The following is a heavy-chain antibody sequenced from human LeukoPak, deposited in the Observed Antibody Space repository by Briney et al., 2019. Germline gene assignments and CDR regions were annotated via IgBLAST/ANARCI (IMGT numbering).Heavy chain of an antibody. J-gene: IGHJ3*02. CDR3: ARVEMVGPTMDAFDI. Sequence: ASVKVSCKASGYSFTGYYIHWVRQAPGQGLEWMGWINPNIGGTNYAQKFQGRVTLTRDTSISTAYMELSRLRSDDTAVYYCARVEMVGPTMDAFDIWGQGTMVTVSS. CDR2: INPNIGGT. D-gene: IGHD1-26*01. CDR1: GYSFTGYY. V-gene: IGHV1-2*02.